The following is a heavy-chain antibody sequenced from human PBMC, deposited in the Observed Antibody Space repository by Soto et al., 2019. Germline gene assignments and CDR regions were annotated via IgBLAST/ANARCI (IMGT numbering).Heavy chain of an antibody. D-gene: IGHD6-13*01. J-gene: IGHJ3*02. Sequence: GGPLRLACAASGFTFRNYAMSWVRQAPGKELEWVSALTDSGGKKYHADSVKGRFTISRDNSKDTLYLQMNSLRAEDTAVYYCAKDRSRTGIADVFEIWGQGTMVTVSS. CDR2: LTDSGGKK. CDR1: GFTFRNYA. CDR3: AKDRSRTGIADVFEI. V-gene: IGHV3-23*01.